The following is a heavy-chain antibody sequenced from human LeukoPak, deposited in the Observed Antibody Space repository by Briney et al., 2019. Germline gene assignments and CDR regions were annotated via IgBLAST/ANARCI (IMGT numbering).Heavy chain of an antibody. CDR2: ISSSSAGT. Sequence: GGSLRLSCAASGFTFSSYAMNWVRQAPGKGLEWVSAISSSSAGTYYADSVQGRFTISRDNSKNTLYLQMNSLRAEDTAVYYCAKEVSRVTTFYFDYWGQGTLVTVSS. CDR1: GFTFSSYA. D-gene: IGHD4-17*01. V-gene: IGHV3-23*01. J-gene: IGHJ4*02. CDR3: AKEVSRVTTFYFDY.